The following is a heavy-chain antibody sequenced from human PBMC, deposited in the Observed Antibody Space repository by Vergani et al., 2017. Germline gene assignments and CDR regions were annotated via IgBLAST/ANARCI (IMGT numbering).Heavy chain of an antibody. J-gene: IGHJ4*02. CDR3: AKGYCGNSAKNAVYFDY. CDR1: GYPFTSYY. D-gene: IGHD4-23*01. CDR2: INPSGGST. Sequence: QVQLVQSGAEVKKPGASVKVSCKASGYPFTSYYMHWVRQAPGQGLEWMGIINPSGGSTSYAQKFQGRVTMTRDTSTSTVYMELSSLRSEDTAVYYCAKGYCGNSAKNAVYFDYWGQGTLVTVSS. V-gene: IGHV1-46*01.